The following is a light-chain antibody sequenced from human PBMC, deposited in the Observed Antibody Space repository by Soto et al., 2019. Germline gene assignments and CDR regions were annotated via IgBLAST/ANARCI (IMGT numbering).Light chain of an antibody. CDR2: GAS. V-gene: IGKV3-20*01. Sequence: EIVLTQSPGTLSLSPGERATLSCRASQSVSSSFLAWYQQKPGQAPRLLIYGASSRATGIPDRFSGSGSGTDFTLSSSSVEPEDFAVYYCQQDGSSPRTFGQGTKVEIK. CDR1: QSVSSSF. J-gene: IGKJ1*01. CDR3: QQDGSSPRT.